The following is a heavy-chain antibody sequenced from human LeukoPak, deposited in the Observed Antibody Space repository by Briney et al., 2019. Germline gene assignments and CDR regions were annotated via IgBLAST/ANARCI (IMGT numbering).Heavy chain of an antibody. J-gene: IGHJ5*02. D-gene: IGHD3-9*01. CDR3: VGGYCDWLWSWFVP. Sequence: GGSLRLSCAASGFTFSSYAMNWVRQALGKGLEWMAVISYGGSNKYYADSVNGRFTISRDNSKNSLYLQMNSLRAENAAVYYCVGGYCDWLWSWFVPWGQGTLV. CDR2: ISYGGSNK. V-gene: IGHV3-30-3*01. CDR1: GFTFSSYA.